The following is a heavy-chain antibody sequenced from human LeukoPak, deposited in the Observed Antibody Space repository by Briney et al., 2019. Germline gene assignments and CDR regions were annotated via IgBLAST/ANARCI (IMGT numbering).Heavy chain of an antibody. J-gene: IGHJ6*03. CDR1: GESFSAYY. CDR3: ARSPMVAVAYRYYYMDV. Sequence: SETLSLTCAVSGESFSAYYWTWIRQPPGKGLEWIGEINHSGSTNYNPSLKSRVTMSVDTSKNQFSLKLSSVTAADTAVYYCARSPMVAVAYRYYYMDVWGKGTTVTVSS. D-gene: IGHD3-22*01. CDR2: INHSGST. V-gene: IGHV4-34*01.